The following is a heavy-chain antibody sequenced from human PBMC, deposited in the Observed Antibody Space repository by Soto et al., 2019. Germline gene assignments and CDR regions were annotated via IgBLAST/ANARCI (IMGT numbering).Heavy chain of an antibody. D-gene: IGHD1-26*01. J-gene: IGHJ3*01. CDR1: GFTFSDHH. V-gene: IGHV3-72*01. Sequence: EVQVVESGGGLVQPGESTRLSCAVSGFTFSDHHMDWVRQAPGKGLEWIGRIRNKANNDATEYAASVKGRFTISRDHSPISVYLQMNDLKSDYPATYYCGSVGGWLAASTVLYFWGQGPLVTVSS. CDR3: GSVGGWLAASTVLYF. CDR2: IRNKANNDAT.